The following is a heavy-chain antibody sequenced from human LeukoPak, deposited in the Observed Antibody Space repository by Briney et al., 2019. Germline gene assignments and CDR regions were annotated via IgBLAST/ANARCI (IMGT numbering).Heavy chain of an antibody. V-gene: IGHV4-4*09. D-gene: IGHD6-6*01. J-gene: IGHJ5*02. CDR2: IYSSGST. CDR1: TGSISGYY. Sequence: PSETLSLTCTVSTGSISGYYWSWIRQPPGKGLEWIGYIYSSGSTSYNPSLRSRVTMSVDTSKNQFSLTLKSVTAADTAVYYCARSPPEYSSSSEVGWFDPWGQGALVTVS. CDR3: ARSPPEYSSSSEVGWFDP.